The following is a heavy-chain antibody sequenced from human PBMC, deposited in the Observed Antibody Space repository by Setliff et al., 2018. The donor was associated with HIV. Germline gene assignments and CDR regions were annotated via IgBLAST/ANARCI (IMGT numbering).Heavy chain of an antibody. CDR1: GFTFISSA. CDR3: AARPGVDSSAYYDYYYMDV. CDR2: IVFGSGNT. D-gene: IGHD3-22*01. J-gene: IGHJ6*03. Sequence: SVKVSCKASGFTFISSAMQWVRKARGRRLEWIGWIVFGSGNTNYAQKFQERVTITRDMSTRTTYMELSNLRSEDTAVYYCAARPGVDSSAYYDYYYMDVWGKGTTVTVSS. V-gene: IGHV1-58*02.